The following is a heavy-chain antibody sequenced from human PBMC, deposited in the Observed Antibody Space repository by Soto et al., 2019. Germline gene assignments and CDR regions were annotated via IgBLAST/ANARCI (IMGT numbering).Heavy chain of an antibody. CDR3: VKDLGGSHSRFDY. J-gene: IGHJ4*02. CDR1: GFTFSFYA. D-gene: IGHD3-16*01. Sequence: EVQLLESGGGWVQPGGSLRLSCEASGFTFSFYAFGWVRQAPGKGLEWVSSLGVSGGSAFYIDSVKGRFAVSRDDSKNTQYLQMNSLRAEDTAIYYCVKDLGGSHSRFDYWGQGTLVTVSS. CDR2: LGVSGGSA. V-gene: IGHV3-23*01.